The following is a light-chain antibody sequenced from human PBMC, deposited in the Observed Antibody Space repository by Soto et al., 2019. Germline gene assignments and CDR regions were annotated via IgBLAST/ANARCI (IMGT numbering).Light chain of an antibody. V-gene: IGLV2-23*01. CDR1: SSHVGSYNF. CDR3: CSSSYNVV. CDR2: EGT. Sequence: QSVLTQPASVSGSPGQSITISCSRTSSHVGSYNFVSWYQQHPGKAPKLSIHEGTKRPSGVSNRFSGYQSDNTASLTISGLQAEDEADYYCCSSSYNVVFGGGTQLTVL. J-gene: IGLJ2*01.